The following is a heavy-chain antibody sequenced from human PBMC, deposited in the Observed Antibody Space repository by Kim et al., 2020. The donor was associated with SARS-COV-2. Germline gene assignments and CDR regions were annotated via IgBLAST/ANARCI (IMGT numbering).Heavy chain of an antibody. D-gene: IGHD3-22*01. CDR1: GYTFVNYG. V-gene: IGHV1-18*04. CDR3: AREPTLILLVIQNSNGLDI. J-gene: IGHJ3*02. Sequence: ASVKVSCKASGYTFVNYGITWVRQAPGQGLEWMGWISTHSGETKEGQNFQGRLAMTTDTSTSTAYMESTNLRADDTAVYYCAREPTLILLVIQNSNGLDIWGQGTVVTVSS. CDR2: ISTHSGET.